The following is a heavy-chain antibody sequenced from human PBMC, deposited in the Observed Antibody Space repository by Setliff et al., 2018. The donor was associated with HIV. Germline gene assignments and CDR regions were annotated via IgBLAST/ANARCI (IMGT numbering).Heavy chain of an antibody. CDR2: IIPIIATT. CDR1: GDTFRSHA. Sequence: ASVKVSCKASGDTFRSHAISWVRQAPGQGLEWMGGIIPIIATTNYAQKFQDRVTITADEFTNTAYMEVSSLRSEDTAVYYCARNGPHGSGWYNYSDFWGQGTLVTVSS. D-gene: IGHD6-19*01. CDR3: ARNGPHGSGWYNYSDF. V-gene: IGHV1-69*13. J-gene: IGHJ4*02.